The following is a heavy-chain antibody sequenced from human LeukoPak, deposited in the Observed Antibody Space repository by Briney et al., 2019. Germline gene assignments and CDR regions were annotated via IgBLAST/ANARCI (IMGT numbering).Heavy chain of an antibody. D-gene: IGHD5-18*01. CDR1: GGSFSDYA. CDR3: ARVGYRFSINDWSRIGLGAYPTKYYYMDV. CDR2: INHRGGT. V-gene: IGHV4-34*01. Sequence: SETLSLTCAVYGGSFSDYAWTWIRQPPGKGLEWVGEINHRGGTNHNPSLMSRVIMSVDTSKNQISLKVSSVTAADTAVYYCARVGYRFSINDWSRIGLGAYPTKYYYMDVWGKGTTVTVSS. J-gene: IGHJ6*03.